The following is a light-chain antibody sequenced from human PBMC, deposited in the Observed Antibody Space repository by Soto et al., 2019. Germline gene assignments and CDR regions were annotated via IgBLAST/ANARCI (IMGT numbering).Light chain of an antibody. V-gene: IGKV1-27*01. J-gene: IGKJ3*01. CDR1: QGISNY. CDR3: QKYDSAPLP. Sequence: DVQMTQSPSSLSAHVGDRVTITCRASQGISNYLAWYQQKPGKGLRLLIYSASTLQSGAPSRFSGSGSGTDFTLTISSLQPQDVATYFCQKYDSAPLPFGPGTKVDI. CDR2: SAS.